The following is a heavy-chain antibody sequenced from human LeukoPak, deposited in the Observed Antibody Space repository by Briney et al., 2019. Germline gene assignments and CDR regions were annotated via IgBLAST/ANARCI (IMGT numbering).Heavy chain of an antibody. CDR1: GFTFSSYW. CDR3: EAAGKEVDY. J-gene: IGHJ4*02. V-gene: IGHV3-7*03. Sequence: GGSLRPSCAASGFTFSSYWMSWVRQAPGKGLEWVANIKQDGSEKYYVDSVKGRFTISRDNAKNSLYLQMNSLRAEDTAVYYCEAAGKEVDYWGQGTLVTVSS. CDR2: IKQDGSEK. D-gene: IGHD6-13*01.